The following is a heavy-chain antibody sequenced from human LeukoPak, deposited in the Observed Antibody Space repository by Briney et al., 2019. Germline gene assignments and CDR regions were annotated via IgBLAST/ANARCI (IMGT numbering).Heavy chain of an antibody. J-gene: IGHJ4*02. CDR3: AKSVSWQQLTD. V-gene: IGHV3-23*01. D-gene: IGHD6-13*01. Sequence: PGGSLRLSCAASGFTFSNYAMSWVRRAPGKGLEWVSTISGSGGGTYYADSVKGRFTISRDNSKNTLYLQMNSLRAEDTAVYYCAKSVSWQQLTDWGQGTLVSVSS. CDR2: ISGSGGGT. CDR1: GFTFSNYA.